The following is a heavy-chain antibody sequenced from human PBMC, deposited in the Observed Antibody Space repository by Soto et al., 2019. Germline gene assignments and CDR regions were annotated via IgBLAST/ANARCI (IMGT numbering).Heavy chain of an antibody. CDR3: AKDISSCTNGVCYIGYYYGMDV. D-gene: IGHD2-8*01. Sequence: GGSLRLSCAASGFTFDDYAMHWVRQAPGKGLEWVSGISWNSGSIGYADSVKGRFTISRDNAKNSLYLQMNSLRAEDTALYYCAKDISSCTNGVCYIGYYYGMDVWGQGTTVTVSS. CDR2: ISWNSGSI. CDR1: GFTFDDYA. J-gene: IGHJ6*02. V-gene: IGHV3-9*01.